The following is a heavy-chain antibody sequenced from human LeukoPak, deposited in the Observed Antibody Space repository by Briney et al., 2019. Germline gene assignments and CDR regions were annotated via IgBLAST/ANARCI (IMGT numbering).Heavy chain of an antibody. CDR3: ARLQRGYSTDYYPTFIDY. J-gene: IGHJ4*02. V-gene: IGHV4-4*07. CDR2: IYSSGST. D-gene: IGHD5-12*01. Sequence: AETLSLTCTVSGGSISSYYWSWIRQPAGKGLEWIARIYSSGSTNYNPSLKSRVTISVDTSKNQISLRLSSVTAADTAVFYCARLQRGYSTDYYPTFIDYWGQGILVTVSS. CDR1: GGSISSYY.